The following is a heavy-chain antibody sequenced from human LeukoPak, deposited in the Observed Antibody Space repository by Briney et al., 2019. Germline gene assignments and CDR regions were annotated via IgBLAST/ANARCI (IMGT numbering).Heavy chain of an antibody. CDR3: GSDMGNNMVRGVIIYAADY. D-gene: IGHD3-10*01. Sequence: ASVKVSCKTFGYTGTFYDLHWVRQAPGQGLEWMGWSSAYNGNTNYAQKHQGRGTMTTDTSTRTAYMELRSLRSDDKAVYYCGSDMGNNMVRGVIIYAADYWGKGTLVTVSS. V-gene: IGHV1-18*04. CDR1: GYTGTFYD. CDR2: SSAYNGNT. J-gene: IGHJ4*02.